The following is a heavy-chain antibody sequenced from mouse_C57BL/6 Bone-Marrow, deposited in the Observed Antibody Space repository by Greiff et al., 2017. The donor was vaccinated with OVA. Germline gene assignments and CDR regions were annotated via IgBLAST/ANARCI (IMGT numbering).Heavy chain of an antibody. CDR2: ISTYYGDA. Sequence: VQGVESGPELVRPGVSVKISCKGSGYTFTDYAMHWVKQSHAKSLEWIGVISTYYGDASYNQKFKDKATMTVDKSSSTAYMELARLTSEDSAVYYCANYGRRGYAMDYWGQGTSVTVSS. V-gene: IGHV1-67*01. D-gene: IGHD1-1*01. J-gene: IGHJ4*01. CDR1: GYTFTDYA. CDR3: ANYGRRGYAMDY.